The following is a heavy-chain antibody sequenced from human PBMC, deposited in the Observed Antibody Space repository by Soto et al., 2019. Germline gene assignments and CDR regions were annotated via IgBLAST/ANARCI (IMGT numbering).Heavy chain of an antibody. D-gene: IGHD6-13*01. Sequence: GGSLRLSCAASGVTFSSYSMNWFRQAPGKGLEWVSYISSSSSTIYYADSVKGRFTISRDNAKNSLYLQMNSLRAEDTAVYYCARDLGSSWYPEYFQHWGQGTLVTVSS. V-gene: IGHV3-48*01. CDR2: ISSSSSTI. CDR3: ARDLGSSWYPEYFQH. J-gene: IGHJ1*01. CDR1: GVTFSSYS.